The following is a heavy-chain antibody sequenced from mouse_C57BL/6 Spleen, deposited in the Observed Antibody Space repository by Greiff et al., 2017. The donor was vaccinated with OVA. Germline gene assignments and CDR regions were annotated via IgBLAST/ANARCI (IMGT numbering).Heavy chain of an antibody. CDR3: ARSRNYYGSSYWYFDV. V-gene: IGHV1-69*01. D-gene: IGHD1-1*01. Sequence: QVKLQQPGAELVMPGASVKLSCKASGYTFTSYWMHWVKQRPGQGLEWIGEIDPSDSYTNYNQKFKGKSTLTVDKSSSTAYMQLSSLTSEDSAVYYCARSRNYYGSSYWYFDVWGTGTTVTVSS. CDR1: GYTFTSYW. J-gene: IGHJ1*03. CDR2: IDPSDSYT.